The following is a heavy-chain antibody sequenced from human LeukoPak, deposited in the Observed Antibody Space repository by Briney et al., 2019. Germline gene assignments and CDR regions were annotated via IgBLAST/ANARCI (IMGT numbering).Heavy chain of an antibody. Sequence: SETLSLTCTVSGGSINTYYWSWIRQRPGKGLEWIGYISYSGTTKYNPSLESRVTITMDTSKNQFSLKLSSVTAADTAVYYCAREGYDSNIYYKADYWGQGTLVTVSS. J-gene: IGHJ4*02. V-gene: IGHV4-59*01. CDR2: ISYSGTT. D-gene: IGHD3-22*01. CDR3: AREGYDSNIYYKADY. CDR1: GGSINTYY.